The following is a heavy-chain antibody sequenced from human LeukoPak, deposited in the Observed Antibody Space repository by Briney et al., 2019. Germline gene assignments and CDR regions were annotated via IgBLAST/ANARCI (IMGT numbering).Heavy chain of an antibody. CDR1: GFTFSSYA. CDR3: ARTYYYDSRALFNGMDV. J-gene: IGHJ6*02. V-gene: IGHV3-23*01. CDR2: ISPSGGDT. Sequence: GGSLRLSCAASGFTFSSYAMTWVRQAPGEGLEWVSAISPSGGDTYYADSVQGRFSISRDDSKNTLYLQMNSLRAEDTAVYYCARTYYYDSRALFNGMDVWGQGTTVTVSS. D-gene: IGHD3-22*01.